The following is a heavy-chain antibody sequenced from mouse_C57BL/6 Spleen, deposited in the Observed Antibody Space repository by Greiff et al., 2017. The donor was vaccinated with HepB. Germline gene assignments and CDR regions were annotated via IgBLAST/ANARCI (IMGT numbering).Heavy chain of an antibody. J-gene: IGHJ2*01. CDR3: ARGGLRRFDY. V-gene: IGHV1-42*01. D-gene: IGHD2-4*01. CDR2: INPSTGGT. CDR1: GYSFTGYY. Sequence: EVKLQESGPELVKPGASVKISCKASGYSFTGYYMNWVKQSPEKSLEWIGEINPSTGGTTYNQKFKAKATLTVDKSSSTAYMQLKSLTSEDSAVYYCARGGLRRFDYWGQGTTLTVSS.